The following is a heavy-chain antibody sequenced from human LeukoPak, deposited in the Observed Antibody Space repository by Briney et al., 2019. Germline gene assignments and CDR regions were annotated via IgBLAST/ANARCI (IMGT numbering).Heavy chain of an antibody. Sequence: NPSETLSLTCAVHGGSFSGYFYWTWVRQTPGKGLEWIGEITNGGSSHYNPSLQSRVTMSLDTSKKQFSLNLTSVAATDTGVYYCARGEDRNYGGSPGRRFFYYCGLDVWGQGTTVSVSS. V-gene: IGHV4-34*01. CDR2: ITNGGSS. CDR1: GGSFSGYFY. D-gene: IGHD1-26*01. J-gene: IGHJ6*02. CDR3: ARGEDRNYGGSPGRRFFYYCGLDV.